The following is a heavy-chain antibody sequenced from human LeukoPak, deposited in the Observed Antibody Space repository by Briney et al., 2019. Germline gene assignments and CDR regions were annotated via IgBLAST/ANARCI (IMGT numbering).Heavy chain of an antibody. V-gene: IGHV1-69*04. D-gene: IGHD2/OR15-2a*01. Sequence: GASVKVSCKASGGTFSSYAISWVRQAPGQGLEWMGRIIPILGIANYAQKFQGRVTITADKSTSTAYMELSSLRSEDTAVYYCARGRNPVPVDYWGQGTLVTVSS. CDR1: GGTFSSYA. CDR2: IIPILGIA. J-gene: IGHJ4*02. CDR3: ARGRNPVPVDY.